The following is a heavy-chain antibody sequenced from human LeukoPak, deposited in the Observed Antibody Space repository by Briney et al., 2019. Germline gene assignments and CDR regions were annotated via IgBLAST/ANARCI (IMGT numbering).Heavy chain of an antibody. CDR2: IYSGGST. CDR3: ARDHRSYYGSGSLPSYGMDV. V-gene: IGHV3-53*01. Sequence: PGGSLRLSCAASGFTVSSNYMSWVRQAPGKGLEWVSVIYSGGSTYYVDSVKGRFTISRDNSKNTLYLQMNSLRAEDTAVYYCARDHRSYYGSGSLPSYGMDVWGKGTTVTVSS. D-gene: IGHD3-10*01. CDR1: GFTVSSNY. J-gene: IGHJ6*04.